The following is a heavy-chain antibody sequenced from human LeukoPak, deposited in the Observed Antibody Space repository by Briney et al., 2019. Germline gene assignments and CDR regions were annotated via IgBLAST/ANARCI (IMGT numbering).Heavy chain of an antibody. CDR1: GFTFSSYG. D-gene: IGHD6-13*01. J-gene: IGHJ5*02. CDR3: ARSDRSSWYRWFDP. CDR2: ISGSGGST. Sequence: GGSLRLSCAASGFTFSSYGMSWVRQAPGKGLEWVSAISGSGGSTYYADSVKGRFTISRDNSKNTLYLQMNSLRAEDTAVYYCARSDRSSWYRWFDPWGQGTLVTVSS. V-gene: IGHV3-23*01.